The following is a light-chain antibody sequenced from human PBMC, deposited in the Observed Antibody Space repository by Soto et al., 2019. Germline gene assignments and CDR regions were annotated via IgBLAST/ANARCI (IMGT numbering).Light chain of an antibody. J-gene: IGKJ1*01. CDR2: AAS. V-gene: IGKV1-39*01. CDR1: QNINTY. Sequence: DVQMTQSPSSLSASVGDRVTITCRASQNINTYVNWYQQKPGKAPKLLIYAASSLQSGVSSRFSDSGSGTDFTLAVSSLQPEAFATYYCQQSFNTPRSFGQGTKVECK. CDR3: QQSFNTPRS.